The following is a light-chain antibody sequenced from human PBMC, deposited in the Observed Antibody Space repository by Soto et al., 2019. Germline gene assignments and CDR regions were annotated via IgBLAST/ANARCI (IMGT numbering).Light chain of an antibody. V-gene: IGLV2-14*01. J-gene: IGLJ1*01. CDR3: SSYTSNSTLYV. CDR1: SSDVGGYNY. Sequence: QSALTQPASVSGSPGQSITISSTGTSSDVGGYNYVSWYQQHTGKALKLMIYDVSTRPSGVSNRFSGSKSGNTSALSISGLQSEGEGDYYSSSYTSNSTLYVFGTGSTVNVL. CDR2: DVS.